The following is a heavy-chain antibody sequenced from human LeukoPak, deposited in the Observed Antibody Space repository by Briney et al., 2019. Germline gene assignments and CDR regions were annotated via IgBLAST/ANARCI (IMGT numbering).Heavy chain of an antibody. CDR1: GFTFSSYA. CDR2: ISYDGSNE. CDR3: ARDGTESGSINY. D-gene: IGHD1-26*01. Sequence: GRSLRLSCAASGFTFSSYAMHCVREAPGKGLEGVAVISYDGSNEYYADYVKGRFIISRDNSKNTLYLQINSLRAEDTAAYYCARDGTESGSINYWGQGTLVTVSS. J-gene: IGHJ4*02. V-gene: IGHV3-30*01.